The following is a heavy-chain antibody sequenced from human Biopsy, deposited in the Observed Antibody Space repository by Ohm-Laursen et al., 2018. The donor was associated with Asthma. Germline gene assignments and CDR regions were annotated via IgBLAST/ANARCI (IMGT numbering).Heavy chain of an antibody. CDR2: GGSYYDGGLK. CDR1: GFTFRSYA. V-gene: IGHV3-30-3*02. D-gene: IGHD4-17*01. CDR3: AKRRGYSDDFDY. J-gene: IGHJ4*01. Sequence: SLRLSCAASGFTFRSYAMHWVRQAPGKGLEWVAVGGSYYDGGLKYYADSVNGRFTVSRDDSKNTLYLQMSSLRPDDTAVYYCAKRRGYSDDFDYWGHGTLVTVSS.